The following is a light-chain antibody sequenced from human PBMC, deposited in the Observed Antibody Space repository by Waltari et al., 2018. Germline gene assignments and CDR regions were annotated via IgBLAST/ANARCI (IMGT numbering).Light chain of an antibody. CDR3: ASWDDSLNGHWV. CDR2: RSD. J-gene: IGLJ3*02. Sequence: QSVLTQPPSASGTPRQRVTISCSGSASNIGGNLVNWYQQLPGKAPKLLINRSDLRPSGVPDRFPGSKSGTSASLAISGLQSEDEADYFCASWDDSLNGHWVFGGGTKVTVL. CDR1: ASNIGGNL. V-gene: IGLV1-44*01.